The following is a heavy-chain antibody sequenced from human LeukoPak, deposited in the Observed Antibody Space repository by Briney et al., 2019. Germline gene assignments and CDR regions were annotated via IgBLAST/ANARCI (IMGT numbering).Heavy chain of an antibody. Sequence: GGSLRLSCAASGFTFSSYSMNWVRQAPGKGLEWVSSISSSSSYIYYADSVKGRFTISRDNAKNSLYLQMNSLRAEDTAVYYCAREVDYVGYYFDYWGQGTLVTVSS. CDR1: GFTFSSYS. V-gene: IGHV3-21*01. CDR3: AREVDYVGYYFDY. D-gene: IGHD4-23*01. J-gene: IGHJ4*02. CDR2: ISSSSSYI.